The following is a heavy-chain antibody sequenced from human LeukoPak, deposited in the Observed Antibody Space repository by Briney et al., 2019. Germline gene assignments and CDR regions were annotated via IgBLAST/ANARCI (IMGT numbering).Heavy chain of an antibody. CDR1: GGSISSYY. V-gene: IGHV4-4*07. D-gene: IGHD3-10*01. CDR2: TYTSGSI. Sequence: SETLSLTCTVSGGSISSYYWSWIRQPAGKGLEWIGRTYTSGSINYNPSLKSRVTMSVDTSKNQLSLKLNSVTAADTAVYYCVRGGYYYGPSDWGQGTLVTVSS. J-gene: IGHJ4*02. CDR3: VRGGYYYGPSD.